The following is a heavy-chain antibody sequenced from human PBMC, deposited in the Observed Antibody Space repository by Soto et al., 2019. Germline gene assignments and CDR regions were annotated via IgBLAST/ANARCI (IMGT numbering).Heavy chain of an antibody. J-gene: IGHJ6*03. CDR3: ARELQKTGDYDYYYNYRDV. Sequence: ASVKVSCKASGYTFTSYAMHWVRQAPGQRLEWMGWINAGNGNTKYSQKFQGRVTITRDTSASTAYMELSSLRSEDTAVYYCARELQKTGDYDYYYNYRDVWGKGTRVTVSS. D-gene: IGHD4-17*01. CDR2: INAGNGNT. V-gene: IGHV1-3*01. CDR1: GYTFTSYA.